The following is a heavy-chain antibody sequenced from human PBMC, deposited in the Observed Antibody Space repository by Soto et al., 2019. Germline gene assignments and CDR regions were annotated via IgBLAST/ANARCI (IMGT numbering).Heavy chain of an antibody. CDR1: GGSISSGGYY. V-gene: IGHV4-31*03. Sequence: QVQLQESGPGLVKPSQTLSLTCTVSGGSISSGGYYWSWIRQHPGKGLEWIGYIYYSGSTYYNPSLKSRVTISVDTSKNQFSLKLSSVTAADTAVYYCARAERVMVRGVIQTPSRFDPWGQGTLVTVSS. CDR3: ARAERVMVRGVIQTPSRFDP. CDR2: IYYSGST. J-gene: IGHJ5*02. D-gene: IGHD3-10*01.